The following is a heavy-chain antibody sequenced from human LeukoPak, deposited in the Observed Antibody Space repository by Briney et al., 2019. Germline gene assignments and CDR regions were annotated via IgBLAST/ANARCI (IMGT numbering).Heavy chain of an antibody. Sequence: GGSLRLSCAASGFTFSSSAMSWVRQAPGKGLEWLSTISGGGGSTYYADSVKGRFTISRDNAKNSLYLQMNSLRAEDTAVYYCARDSWDIAAAGNIDYWGQGTLVTVSS. D-gene: IGHD6-13*01. CDR2: ISGGGGST. CDR3: ARDSWDIAAAGNIDY. CDR1: GFTFSSSA. V-gene: IGHV3-23*01. J-gene: IGHJ4*02.